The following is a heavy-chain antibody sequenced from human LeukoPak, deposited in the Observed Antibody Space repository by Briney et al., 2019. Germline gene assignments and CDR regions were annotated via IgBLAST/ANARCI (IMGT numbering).Heavy chain of an antibody. CDR1: GGTFSSYA. CDR2: IIPIFGTA. CDR3: ALGYCSSTSCPYYYYGMDV. J-gene: IGHJ6*02. V-gene: IGHV1-69*13. Sequence: SVKVSCKASGGTFSSYAISWVRQAPGQGLEWMGGIIPIFGTANYAQKFQGRATITADESTSTAYMELSSLRSEDTAVYYCALGYCSSTSCPYYYYGMDVWGQGTTVTVSS. D-gene: IGHD2-2*01.